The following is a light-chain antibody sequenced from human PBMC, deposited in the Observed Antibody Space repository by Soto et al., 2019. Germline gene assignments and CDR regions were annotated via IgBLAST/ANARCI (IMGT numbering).Light chain of an antibody. CDR1: QSISSW. J-gene: IGKJ1*01. Sequence: DIQMTQSPSTLSASVGDRVTITCRASQSISSWLAWYQQKPGKAPKLLIYDASSLESGVPSRFSGSGSGTEFNLTISSLQPEDLAAYYCHKYNSYWTCGQGTKVEIK. CDR3: HKYNSYWT. CDR2: DAS. V-gene: IGKV1-5*01.